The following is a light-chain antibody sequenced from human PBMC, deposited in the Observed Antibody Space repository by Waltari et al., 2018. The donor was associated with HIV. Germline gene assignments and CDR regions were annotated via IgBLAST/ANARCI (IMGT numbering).Light chain of an antibody. Sequence: QSALTTPPSASGSPGQTSTLSCTGTTSYVGGYNYRSWYTQHPGQAPKLMIYEVSKRPSGVPDRFSGSGSGNTASLTVSGLQAEDEADYYCSSYTGSDNLVFGGGTKLTVL. V-gene: IGLV2-8*01. J-gene: IGLJ2*01. CDR1: TSYVGGYNY. CDR2: EVS. CDR3: SSYTGSDNLV.